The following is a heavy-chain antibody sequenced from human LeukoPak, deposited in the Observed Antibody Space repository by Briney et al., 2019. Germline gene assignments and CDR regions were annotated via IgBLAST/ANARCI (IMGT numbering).Heavy chain of an antibody. D-gene: IGHD3-22*01. Sequence: ASVKVSCKASGYTFTSYGISWVRQAPGQGLEWMGWISAYNGNTNYAQKLQGRVTMTTDTSTSTAYMELRSLRSDDTAVYYCASHLRHYYDSSGSDAFDIWGQGTMVTVSS. CDR1: GYTFTSYG. CDR2: ISAYNGNT. CDR3: ASHLRHYYDSSGSDAFDI. V-gene: IGHV1-18*01. J-gene: IGHJ3*02.